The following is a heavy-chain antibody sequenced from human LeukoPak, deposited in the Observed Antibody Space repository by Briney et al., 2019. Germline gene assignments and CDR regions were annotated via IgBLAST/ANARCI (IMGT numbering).Heavy chain of an antibody. CDR2: IWYDGSNK. D-gene: IGHD1-14*01. Sequence: PGGSLRLSCAASGFTFSSYSMHWVRQAPGKGLEWVAVIWYDGSNKYYADSVKGRFTISRDNSKNTLYLQMNSLRAEDTAVYYCARGAPEEGDYYYGMDVWGQGTTVTVSS. CDR1: GFTFSSYS. V-gene: IGHV3-33*08. J-gene: IGHJ6*02. CDR3: ARGAPEEGDYYYGMDV.